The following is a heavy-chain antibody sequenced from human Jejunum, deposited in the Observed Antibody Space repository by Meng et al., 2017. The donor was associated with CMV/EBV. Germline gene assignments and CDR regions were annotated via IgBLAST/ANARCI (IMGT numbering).Heavy chain of an antibody. D-gene: IGHD1-26*01. CDR1: GFSFSTFG. CDR3: AKEVFGRSFFDY. V-gene: IGHV3-30*02. J-gene: IGHJ4*02. Sequence: VELVESGGGVVHPGGSLRLSCAASGFSFSTFGMHWVRQAPGKGLEWVAFVQSDGSRQNYAASLKGRFTISRDNSKNTLSLQMNSLRVDDTAVYFCAKEVFGRSFFDYWGQGILVTVSS. CDR2: VQSDGSRQ.